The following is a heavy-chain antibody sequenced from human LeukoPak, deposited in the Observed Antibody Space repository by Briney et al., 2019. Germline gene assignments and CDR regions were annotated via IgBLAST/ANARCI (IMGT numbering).Heavy chain of an antibody. CDR2: FDPEDGET. J-gene: IGHJ5*02. CDR1: GYTLTELS. D-gene: IGHD3-3*01. CDR3: YSVDFWSGSNWFDP. Sequence: ASVKVSCKVSGYTLTELSMHWVRQAPGEGLEWMGGFDPEDGETIYAQKFQGRVTMTEDTSTDTAYMELSSLRSEDTAVYYCYSVDFWSGSNWFDPWGQGTLVTVSS. V-gene: IGHV1-24*01.